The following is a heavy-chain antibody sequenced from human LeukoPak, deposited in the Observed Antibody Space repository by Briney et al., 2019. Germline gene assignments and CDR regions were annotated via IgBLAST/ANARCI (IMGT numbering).Heavy chain of an antibody. J-gene: IGHJ4*02. CDR2: THYTGNT. V-gene: IGHV4-59*08. Sequence: SSETLSLTCTVSGGSISGYYWSWVRQPPGKELEWIGYTHYTGNTKSNPSLKSRVTTSVDTSKSQFSLKLTSVTAADTAVYYCAKWSSSLRAFDFWGQGILVIVSS. CDR3: AKWSSSLRAFDF. CDR1: GGSISGYY. D-gene: IGHD2-15*01.